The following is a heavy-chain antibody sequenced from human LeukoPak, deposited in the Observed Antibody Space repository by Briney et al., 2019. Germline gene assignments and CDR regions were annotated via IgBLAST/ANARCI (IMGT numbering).Heavy chain of an antibody. D-gene: IGHD3-3*01. CDR1: GDSISSSNW. CDR3: ARDKGFLGDYFDY. J-gene: IGHJ4*02. CDR2: VYHSGNT. V-gene: IGHV4-4*02. Sequence: PSGTLSLTCVVSGDSISSSNWWSWVRQPPGKGLEWIGEVYHSGNTNYNPSLKRRVSISVDKSKNQFSLKVRSVTAADTAVYYCARDKGFLGDYFDYWGQGTPVTVSS.